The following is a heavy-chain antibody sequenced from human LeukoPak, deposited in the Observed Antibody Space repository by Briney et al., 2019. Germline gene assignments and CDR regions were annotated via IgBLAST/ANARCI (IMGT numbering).Heavy chain of an antibody. CDR3: AKRAALTYYYYYYMDV. J-gene: IGHJ6*03. CDR1: GFTFSSYA. CDR2: ISGSGGST. V-gene: IGHV3-23*01. D-gene: IGHD6-6*01. Sequence: GSLRLSCAASGFTFSSYAMSWVRQAPGKGLEWVSAISGSGGSTYYADSVKGRFTISRDNSKNTLYLQMNSLRAEDTAVYYCAKRAALTYYYYYYMDVWGKGTTVTVSS.